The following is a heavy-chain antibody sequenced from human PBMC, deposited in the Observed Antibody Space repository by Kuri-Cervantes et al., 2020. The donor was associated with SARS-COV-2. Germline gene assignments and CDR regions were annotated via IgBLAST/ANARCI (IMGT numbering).Heavy chain of an antibody. D-gene: IGHD1-14*01. CDR1: GFLFSASA. V-gene: IGHV3-21*01. Sequence: GGSLRLSCEVSGFLFSASAIHWVRQAPGKGLECVSSISSDSASLFYADSVKGRFSISRDNAKNSVYLQMSSLRAGDTALYYCTRESEKRVSKSFDSWGQGTLVTVSS. J-gene: IGHJ4*02. CDR3: TRESEKRVSKSFDS. CDR2: ISSDSASL.